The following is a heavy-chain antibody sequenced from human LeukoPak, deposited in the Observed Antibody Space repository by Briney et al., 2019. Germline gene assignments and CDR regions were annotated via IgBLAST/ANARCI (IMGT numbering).Heavy chain of an antibody. CDR3: ARAVSQDYYMDV. J-gene: IGHJ6*03. V-gene: IGHV1-69*05. CDR1: GGTFSSYA. CDR2: IIPIFGTA. Sequence: SVKVSCKASGGTFSSYAVSWVRQAPGQGLEWMGGIIPIFGTANYARKFQGRVTITTDESTSTAYMELSSLRSEDTAVYYCARAVSQDYYMDVWGKGTTVTVSS.